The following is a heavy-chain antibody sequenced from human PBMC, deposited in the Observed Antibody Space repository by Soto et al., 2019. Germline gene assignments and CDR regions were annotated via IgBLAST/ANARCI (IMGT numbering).Heavy chain of an antibody. J-gene: IGHJ5*02. CDR3: SSGRGLFDESDFDP. Sequence: EVQLVESGGGLVQPGGSLRLSCAASGFTFSIYTMNWVRQAPGKGLEWLSYMRSSSSSIDNADSVKGRFTISRDNAKNSLFLHMNSLREEDTAVYDCSSGRGLFDESDFDPWGQGTLVTVSS. V-gene: IGHV3-48*02. CDR1: GFTFSIYT. CDR2: MRSSSSSI.